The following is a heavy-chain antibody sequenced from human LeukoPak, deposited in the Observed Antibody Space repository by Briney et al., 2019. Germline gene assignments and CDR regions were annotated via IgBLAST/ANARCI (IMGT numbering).Heavy chain of an antibody. CDR2: IYYSGST. CDR3: ARSKGPYYYYGMDV. CDR1: GGSVSSGSYY. Sequence: SETLSLTWTVSGGSVSSGSYYWSWIRQPPGKGLEWIGYIYYSGSTNYNPSLKSRVTISVDTSKNQFSLRLSSVTAADTAVYYCARSKGPYYYYGMDVWGQGTTVTVSS. V-gene: IGHV4-61*01. J-gene: IGHJ6*02.